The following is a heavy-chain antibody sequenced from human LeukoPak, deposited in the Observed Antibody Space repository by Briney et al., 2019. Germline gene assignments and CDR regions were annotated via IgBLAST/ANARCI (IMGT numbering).Heavy chain of an antibody. D-gene: IGHD6-19*01. CDR2: IIPIFGTA. CDR1: GGTFSSYA. Sequence: PGASVKVSCKASGGTFSSYAISWVRQAPGQGLEWMGGIIPIFGTANYALKFQGRVTITADESTSTAYMELSSLRSEDTAVYYCARRNIAVAGRGYYYGMDVWGQGTTVTVSS. V-gene: IGHV1-69*13. J-gene: IGHJ6*02. CDR3: ARRNIAVAGRGYYYGMDV.